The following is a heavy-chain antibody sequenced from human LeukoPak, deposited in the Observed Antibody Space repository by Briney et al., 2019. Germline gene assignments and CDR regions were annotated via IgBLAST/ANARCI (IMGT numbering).Heavy chain of an antibody. J-gene: IGHJ6*03. CDR2: IFSGGST. D-gene: IGHD6-19*01. V-gene: IGHV3-53*01. CDR1: GFTVSSNY. CDR3: ARVRDSSGWYRVHYYYLDV. Sequence: GGSLRLSCAASGFTVSSNYMSWGRQAPGKGLERVSDIFSGGSTYYADSVQGRFTISRDNSKNTLYLQMNSLRAEDTAVYYCARVRDSSGWYRVHYYYLDVWGKGTTVTVSS.